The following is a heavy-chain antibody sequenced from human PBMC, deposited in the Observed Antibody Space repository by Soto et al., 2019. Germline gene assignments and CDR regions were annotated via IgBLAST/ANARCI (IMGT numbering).Heavy chain of an antibody. CDR3: ARLSYYDFWSAYHIQDY. V-gene: IGHV1-18*01. CDR1: GYTFTSYG. Sequence: QVQLMQSGAEVKKPGASVKVSCKASGYTFTSYGISWVRQAPGQGLEWMGWISAYNGNTNYAQKLQGRVTMTTDTSTRTAYMELRSLRSDDTAVYYCARLSYYDFWSAYHIQDYWGQGTLVTVSS. CDR2: ISAYNGNT. D-gene: IGHD3-3*01. J-gene: IGHJ4*02.